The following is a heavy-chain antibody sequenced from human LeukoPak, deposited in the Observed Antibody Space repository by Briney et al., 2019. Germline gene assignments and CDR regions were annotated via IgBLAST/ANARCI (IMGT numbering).Heavy chain of an antibody. J-gene: IGHJ4*02. CDR3: TTIPGGKTKRGFDY. Sequence: GGSLRLSCAASGFTFDDYTMHWVRQAPGKGLEWVSLVSWDGGSTYYADSVKGRFTISRDNSKNSLYLQMNSLRTEDTALYYCTTIPGGKTKRGFDYWGQGTLVTVSS. D-gene: IGHD3-16*01. V-gene: IGHV3-43*01. CDR2: VSWDGGST. CDR1: GFTFDDYT.